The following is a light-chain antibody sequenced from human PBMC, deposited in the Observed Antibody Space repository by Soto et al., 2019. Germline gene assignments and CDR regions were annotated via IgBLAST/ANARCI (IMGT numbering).Light chain of an antibody. CDR3: QQRSTWPPIT. CDR1: QTVSSNY. Sequence: EIILTQSPDTLSLSPWERATLSCRASQTVSSNYLAWCQQRPGQAPRLLIYGASTRAAGIPDRFSGSGSGTDFTLTISSLEPEDFALYYCQQRSTWPPITFGQGTRLEIK. J-gene: IGKJ5*01. V-gene: IGKV3D-20*02. CDR2: GAS.